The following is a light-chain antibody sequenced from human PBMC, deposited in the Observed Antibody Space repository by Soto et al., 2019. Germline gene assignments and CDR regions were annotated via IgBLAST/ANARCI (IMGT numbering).Light chain of an antibody. CDR3: QQYGSSPPTWT. Sequence: EIVLTQSPGTLSLSPGERATLSCRASQSVSSSYLAWYQQKAGQAPRLLIYGVSSRATGVSHRFSGSGSGTDFTLTISRLEPEDFAVYYCQQYGSSPPTWTFGQGTKVDNK. CDR1: QSVSSSY. V-gene: IGKV3-20*01. J-gene: IGKJ1*01. CDR2: GVS.